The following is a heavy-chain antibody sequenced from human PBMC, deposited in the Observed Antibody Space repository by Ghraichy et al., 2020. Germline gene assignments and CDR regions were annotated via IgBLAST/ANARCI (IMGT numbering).Heavy chain of an antibody. V-gene: IGHV4-59*01. J-gene: IGHJ6*02. Sequence: SETLSLTCTVSGDPMTDYYWIWIRQPPGKGLEWIGNIYYSGSTNYSPSLESRVTISVDTSKNEFSLRLRSVTVADTAVYYCARAYGDYQVFYFGRDVWGQGTSVTVSS. D-gene: IGHD4-17*01. CDR2: IYYSGST. CDR3: ARAYGDYQVFYFGRDV. CDR1: GDPMTDYY.